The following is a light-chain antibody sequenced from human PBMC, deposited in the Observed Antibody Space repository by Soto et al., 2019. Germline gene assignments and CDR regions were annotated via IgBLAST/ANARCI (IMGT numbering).Light chain of an antibody. CDR3: QQYGSSPWT. CDR1: QSVSNSY. CDR2: GAS. Sequence: EIVLTQSPGTLSLSPGERATLSCRASQSVSNSYLAWYQQKLGQTPRLLIYGASSRATGIPDRFSGSGSGTDFTLTISRLEPEDFAVYYCQQYGSSPWTFGQGTKVEIK. V-gene: IGKV3-20*01. J-gene: IGKJ1*01.